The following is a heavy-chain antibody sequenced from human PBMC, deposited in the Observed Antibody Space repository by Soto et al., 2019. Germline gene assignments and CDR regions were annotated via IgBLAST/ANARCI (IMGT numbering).Heavy chain of an antibody. CDR3: TGTKTPDCSSTSCYRLPYYYYGMDV. J-gene: IGHJ6*02. Sequence: GGSLRLSCAASGFTFSGSAMHWVRQASGKGLEWVGRIRSKANSYATAYAASVKGRFTISRDDSKNTAYLQMNSLKTEDTAVYYCTGTKTPDCSSTSCYRLPYYYYGMDVWGQGTTVTVSS. D-gene: IGHD2-2*02. V-gene: IGHV3-73*01. CDR1: GFTFSGSA. CDR2: IRSKANSYAT.